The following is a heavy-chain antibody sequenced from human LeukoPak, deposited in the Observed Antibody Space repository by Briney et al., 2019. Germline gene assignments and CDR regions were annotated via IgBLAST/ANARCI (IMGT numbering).Heavy chain of an antibody. CDR2: ISSGGGST. Sequence: GGSLRLSCAASGFTFSSYAMGWVRQPPGKGLERVSGISSGGGSTYYTDSMKGRFTISRDNSKNTLYPQMNSLTAEDTALYYCANARGTSSSYFDLWGRGTLVTVSS. CDR3: ANARGTSSSYFDL. D-gene: IGHD6-6*01. V-gene: IGHV3-23*01. CDR1: GFTFSSYA. J-gene: IGHJ2*01.